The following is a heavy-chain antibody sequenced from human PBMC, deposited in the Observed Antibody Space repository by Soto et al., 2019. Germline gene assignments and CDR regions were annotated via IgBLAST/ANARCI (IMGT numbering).Heavy chain of an antibody. J-gene: IGHJ4*02. CDR2: IIPIFGTA. CDR3: ARDSGLVKAAAGIPDY. V-gene: IGHV1-69*13. CDR1: GGTFSSYA. D-gene: IGHD6-13*01. Sequence: SVKVSCKASGGTFSSYAISWVRQAPGQGLEWMGGIIPIFGTANYAQKFQGRVTITADESTSTAYMELSSLRSEDTAVYYCARDSGLVKAAAGIPDYWGQGTLVTVSS.